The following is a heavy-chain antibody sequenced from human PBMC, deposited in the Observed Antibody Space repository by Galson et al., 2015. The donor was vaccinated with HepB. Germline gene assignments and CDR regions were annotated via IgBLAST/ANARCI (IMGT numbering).Heavy chain of an antibody. CDR2: ISYDGSNK. D-gene: IGHD6-13*01. Sequence: SLRLSCAASGFTFSSYGMHWVRQAPGKGLEWVAVISYDGSNKYYADSVKGRFTISRDNSKNTLYLQMNSLRAEDTAVYYCAKDYSSSWYAGDYWGQGTLVTVSS. J-gene: IGHJ4*02. CDR3: AKDYSSSWYAGDY. V-gene: IGHV3-30*18. CDR1: GFTFSSYG.